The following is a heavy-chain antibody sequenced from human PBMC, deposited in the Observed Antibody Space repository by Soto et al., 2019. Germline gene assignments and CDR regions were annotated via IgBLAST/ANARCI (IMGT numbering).Heavy chain of an antibody. CDR1: GQSFSGHS. V-gene: IGHV4-34*01. Sequence: QVQLQQWGAGLVKPSETLSLACAVYGQSFSGHSWAWIRQPPGKGLEWIGEINESGSTYYNPCLTSRVTISTDTSKNKFSLKLSSVNAADTAAYFCARGSGIVALPGELEDVKYDYWGQGTLVNVSS. D-gene: IGHD2-21*01. J-gene: IGHJ4*02. CDR2: INESGST. CDR3: ARGSGIVALPGELEDVKYDY.